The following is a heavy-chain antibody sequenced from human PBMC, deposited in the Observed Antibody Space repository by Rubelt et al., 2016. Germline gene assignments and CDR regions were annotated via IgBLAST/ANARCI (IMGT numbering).Heavy chain of an antibody. D-gene: IGHD5/OR15-5a*01. CDR3: ARTISVYDSFRGSDY. J-gene: IGHJ4*02. CDR1: GGSISSRSYY. CDR2: INHRGSS. V-gene: IGHV4-39*01. Sequence: QLQLQESGPGLVKPSETLSLTCTVSGGSISSRSYYWGWIRQPPGKGLEWIGEINHRGSSNYNPSLKSRVTISVDTSRRQFSLEVDSVVAAGTAVYDCARTISVYDSFRGSDYWGQGALVTVSS.